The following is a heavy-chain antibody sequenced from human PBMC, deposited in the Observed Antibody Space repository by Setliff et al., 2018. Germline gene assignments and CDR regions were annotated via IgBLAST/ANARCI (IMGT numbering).Heavy chain of an antibody. V-gene: IGHV3-7*01. CDR3: AKNGFGVVALGVNNWFDP. D-gene: IGHD3-10*01. Sequence: PGGSLRLSCAASGFTFSIYWMTWARQAPGKGLEWVANIKQDGSEKYYVDSVKGRFTISRDNAKNSLYLQMNSLRAEDTAVYYCAKNGFGVVALGVNNWFDPWGQGTLVTVSS. CDR1: GFTFSIYW. J-gene: IGHJ5*02. CDR2: IKQDGSEK.